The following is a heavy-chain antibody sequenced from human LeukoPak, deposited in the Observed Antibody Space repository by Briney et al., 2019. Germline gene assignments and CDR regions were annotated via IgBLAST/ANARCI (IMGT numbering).Heavy chain of an antibody. CDR2: ISASGVYT. J-gene: IGHJ3*01. D-gene: IGHD3-3*01. CDR3: ARDRHEMRFLDGAFDV. Sequence: GGSLRLSCAASRFIFSKYAMSWLRQAPGKGLEWVSGISASGVYTYYADSVKGRFTVSRDNYKSTLYLQMNSLRDEDSAVYYCARDRHEMRFLDGAFDVWGRGTLVTVSS. V-gene: IGHV3-23*01. CDR1: RFIFSKYA.